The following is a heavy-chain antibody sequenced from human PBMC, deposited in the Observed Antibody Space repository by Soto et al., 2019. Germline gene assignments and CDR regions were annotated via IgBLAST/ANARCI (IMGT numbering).Heavy chain of an antibody. J-gene: IGHJ4*02. CDR2: ISPRSAYI. CDR1: RFNFSDYS. D-gene: IGHD3-16*01. V-gene: IGHV3-21*01. Sequence: PGGSLRLSCAASRFNFSDYSMNWVRQAPGKGLAWVSSISPRSAYIHYADAVKGRFIISRDDGKNALILQMNSLRAEDTAVYYCATLIKTYYDDSIAYSQDYWGQGTLVTVSS. CDR3: ATLIKTYYDDSIAYSQDY.